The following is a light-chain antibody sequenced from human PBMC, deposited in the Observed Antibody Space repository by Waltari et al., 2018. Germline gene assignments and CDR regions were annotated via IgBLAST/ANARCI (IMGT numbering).Light chain of an antibody. CDR2: GAS. CDR3: QQYGSSPYT. Sequence: CRASQGVSSSYLAGYQQKPGQAPRLRIYGASSRATGIPDRFSGSGSGTDFTLTISRLEPEDFAVYYCQQYGSSPYTFGQGTKLEIK. CDR1: QGVSSSY. V-gene: IGKV3-20*01. J-gene: IGKJ2*01.